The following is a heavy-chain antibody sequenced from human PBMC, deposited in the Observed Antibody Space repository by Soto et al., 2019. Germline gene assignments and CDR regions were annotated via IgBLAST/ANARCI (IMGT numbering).Heavy chain of an antibody. CDR3: SGAESPDTAYFSLY. CDR2: IGPESGAT. CDR1: GYTFTGHY. V-gene: IGHV1-2*02. D-gene: IGHD1-26*01. Sequence: ASVKVSCKASGYTFTGHYIHWVRQAPEQGPEWMGEIGPESGATRYAQRFQGRVTMTRDMSITTVYMELNNLSPDDSAVYYCSGAESPDTAYFSLYWGQGTPVTVSS. J-gene: IGHJ4*02.